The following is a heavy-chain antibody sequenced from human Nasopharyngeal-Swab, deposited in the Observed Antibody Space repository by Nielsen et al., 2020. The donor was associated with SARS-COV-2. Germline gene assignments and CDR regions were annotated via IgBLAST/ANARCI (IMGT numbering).Heavy chain of an antibody. D-gene: IGHD5-12*01. CDR3: AKGARGYSGYIDH. CDR1: GASISTYY. Sequence: SETLSLTCTVSGASISTYYWSWVRQPPGKGLEWIGYIYYSGSTNYNPSLKSRLTMSLDTYKKKFSLNLSSVTAADTAVYYCAKGARGYSGYIDHWGQGTLVTVSS. CDR2: IYYSGST. V-gene: IGHV4-59*01. J-gene: IGHJ4*02.